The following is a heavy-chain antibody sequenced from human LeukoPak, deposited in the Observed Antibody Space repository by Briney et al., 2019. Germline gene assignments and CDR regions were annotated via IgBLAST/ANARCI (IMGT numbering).Heavy chain of an antibody. Sequence: GGSLRLSCAASGFTFSSYSMNWVRQAPGKGLEWVSSISSSSSYIYYADSVKGRFTISRDNSKNTLYLQMNSLRAEDTAVYYCAKGLVLLWFGEFDYFDYWGQGTLVTVSS. V-gene: IGHV3-21*01. CDR3: AKGLVLLWFGEFDYFDY. CDR2: ISSSSSYI. D-gene: IGHD3-10*01. CDR1: GFTFSSYS. J-gene: IGHJ4*02.